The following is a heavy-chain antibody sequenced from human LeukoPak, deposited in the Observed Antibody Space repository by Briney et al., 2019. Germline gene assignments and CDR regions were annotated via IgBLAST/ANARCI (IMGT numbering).Heavy chain of an antibody. D-gene: IGHD3-3*01. J-gene: IGHJ4*02. V-gene: IGHV3-7*01. CDR2: IKQDGSEK. CDR1: GSTFSSYW. CDR3: ARGDPFLPYYFDY. Sequence: GSLRLSCAASGSTFSSYWMSWVRQAPGKGLEWVANIKQDGSEKYYVDSVKGRFTISRDNAKNSLYLQMNSLRAEDTAVYYCARGDPFLPYYFDYWGQGTLVTVSS.